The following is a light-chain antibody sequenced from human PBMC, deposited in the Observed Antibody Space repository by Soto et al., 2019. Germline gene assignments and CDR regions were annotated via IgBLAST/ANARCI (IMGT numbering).Light chain of an antibody. CDR3: SSYTSSSTLP. V-gene: IGLV2-14*01. CDR1: ISDVGGYNY. J-gene: IGLJ2*01. Sequence: QSALTQPASVSGSPGQSITISCTGTISDVGGYNYVSWYQQHPGKAPKLMIYEVSNRPSGISNRFSGSKSGNTASLTISGLQAEDEADYYCSSYTSSSTLPFGGGTKLTVL. CDR2: EVS.